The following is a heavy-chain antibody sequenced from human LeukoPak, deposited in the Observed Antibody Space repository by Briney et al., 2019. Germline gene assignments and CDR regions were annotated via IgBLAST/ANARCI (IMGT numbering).Heavy chain of an antibody. D-gene: IGHD3-9*01. Sequence: GASVKVSCKASGYTFTGYYIHWVRQAPGQGLEWMGWINPNSGGTDYAQKFQGRVTMTRDTSISTAYMELSRLSSDDTAVYHCARAQYFDWLSVYWGQGTLVTVSS. J-gene: IGHJ4*02. V-gene: IGHV1-2*02. CDR2: INPNSGGT. CDR3: ARAQYFDWLSVY. CDR1: GYTFTGYY.